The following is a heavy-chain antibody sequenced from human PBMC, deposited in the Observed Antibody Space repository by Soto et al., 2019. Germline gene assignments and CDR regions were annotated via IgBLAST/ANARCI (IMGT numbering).Heavy chain of an antibody. V-gene: IGHV3-30-3*01. CDR1: GFTFSSYA. CDR2: ISYDGSNK. Sequence: PGGSLRLSCAASGFTFSSYAMHWVRQAPGKGLEWVAVISYDGSNKYYADSVKGRFTISRDNSKNTLYLQMNSLRAEDTAVYYCARVIAAAGTWSGEADYWGQGTLVTVSS. D-gene: IGHD6-13*01. J-gene: IGHJ4*02. CDR3: ARVIAAAGTWSGEADY.